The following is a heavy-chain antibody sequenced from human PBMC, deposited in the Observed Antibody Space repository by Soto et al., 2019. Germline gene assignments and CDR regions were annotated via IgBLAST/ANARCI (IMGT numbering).Heavy chain of an antibody. J-gene: IGHJ4*02. CDR2: INHSGST. D-gene: IGHD6-13*01. Sequence: PSETLSLTCAVYGGSFSGYYWSWIRQPPGKGLEWIGEINHSGSTDYNPSLKSRVTISVDTSKNQFSLKLSSVTAADTAVYYCERTIAAAGPFGYWGQGTLVPSPQ. CDR1: GGSFSGYY. CDR3: ERTIAAAGPFGY. V-gene: IGHV4-34*01.